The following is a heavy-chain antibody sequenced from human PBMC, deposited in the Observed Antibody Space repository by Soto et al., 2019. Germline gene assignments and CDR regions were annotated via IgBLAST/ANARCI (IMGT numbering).Heavy chain of an antibody. V-gene: IGHV5-10-1*01. CDR2: IDPSDSPT. D-gene: IGHD3-22*01. J-gene: IGHJ4*02. CDR1: GYSSGCYW. CDR3: ARHIYDSDTGPNFKYCFYS. Sequence: GEALKISREASGYSSGCYWITWVRHKPRKGLEWMGRIDPSDSPTYDSPSFRGHITISDTTSITATFLLRSRLWDSDPAMYYGARHIYDSDTGPNFKYCFYSWGQGTPVTVSS.